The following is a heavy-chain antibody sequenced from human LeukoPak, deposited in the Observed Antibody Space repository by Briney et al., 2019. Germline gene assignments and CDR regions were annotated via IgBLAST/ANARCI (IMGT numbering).Heavy chain of an antibody. CDR3: ARHPLWFGELFSYFDY. V-gene: IGHV4-39*01. Sequence: PSETLSLTCTVSGGSISSSSYYWGWIRQPPGKGLEWIGSIYYSGSTYYNPSLKSRVTISVDTSKNQFSLKLSSVTAAGTAVYYCARHPLWFGELFSYFDYWGQGTLVTVSS. CDR1: GGSISSSSYY. D-gene: IGHD3-10*01. CDR2: IYYSGST. J-gene: IGHJ4*02.